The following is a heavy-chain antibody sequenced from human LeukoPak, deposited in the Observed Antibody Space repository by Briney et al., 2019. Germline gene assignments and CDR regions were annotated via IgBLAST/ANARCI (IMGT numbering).Heavy chain of an antibody. J-gene: IGHJ6*02. D-gene: IGHD1-26*01. CDR1: GYTFTSYY. CDR2: INPSGGST. V-gene: IGHV1-46*01. Sequence: ASVKVSCKASGYTFTSYYMHWVRQAPGQGLEWMGIINPSGGSTSYAQKFQGRVTMARDTSTSTVYMELSSRRSEDTAVYYCARDSADMWELIDYYYYYGMDVWGQGTTVTVSS. CDR3: ARDSADMWELIDYYYYYGMDV.